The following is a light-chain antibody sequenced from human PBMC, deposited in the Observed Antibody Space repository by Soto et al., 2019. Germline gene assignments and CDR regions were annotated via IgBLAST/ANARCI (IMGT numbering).Light chain of an antibody. CDR3: QQYGSSPRT. V-gene: IGKV3-20*01. Sequence: EIVLTQSPGTLSLSPGERATLSCRASQSVSNNYLAWYQQKPDQAPRLLIYGAPCRATGFPDRFSGSGSGTDFTLTICRLEPGDFAVYYCQQYGSSPRTFGQGTKVEI. J-gene: IGKJ1*01. CDR1: QSVSNNY. CDR2: GAP.